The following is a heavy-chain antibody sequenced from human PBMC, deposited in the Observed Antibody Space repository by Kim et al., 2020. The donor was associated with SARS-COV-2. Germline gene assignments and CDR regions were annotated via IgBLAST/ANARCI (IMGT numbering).Heavy chain of an antibody. CDR3: SRIRLAGGARLDY. V-gene: IGHV3-49*02. J-gene: IGHJ4*02. D-gene: IGHD6-13*01. Sequence: CAASVKGRFTISRDDPKSIAYLQMDSLKTEDTAVYYCSRIRLAGGARLDYWGQGTLVTVSS.